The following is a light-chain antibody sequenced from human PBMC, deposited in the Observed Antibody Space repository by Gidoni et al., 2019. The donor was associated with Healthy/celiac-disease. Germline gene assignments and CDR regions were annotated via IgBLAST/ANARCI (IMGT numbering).Light chain of an antibody. V-gene: IGKV3-20*01. Sequence: EMVLTQSPGTLSLSPGERATLSCRASQSVSSSYLAWYQQKSGQAPRLLIYGASSRATGIPDRFSGSGSGTDFTLTISRLEPEDFAVYYCQQYGSSPPRTFGQGTKVEIK. J-gene: IGKJ1*01. CDR3: QQYGSSPPRT. CDR1: QSVSSSY. CDR2: GAS.